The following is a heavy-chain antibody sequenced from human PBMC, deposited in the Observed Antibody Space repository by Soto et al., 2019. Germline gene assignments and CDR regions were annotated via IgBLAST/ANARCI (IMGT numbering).Heavy chain of an antibody. J-gene: IGHJ4*02. CDR2: ISGSGGST. V-gene: IGHV3-23*01. Sequence: GGSLRLSCAAPGFTFSSYALSWVRQAPGKGLEWVSAISGSGGSTYYADSVKGRFTISRDDSKNTLYLQMNSLRAEDTAVYYCAKSPWVYSRYFDNWGQGTLVTVSS. CDR1: GFTFSSYA. D-gene: IGHD6-13*01. CDR3: AKSPWVYSRYFDN.